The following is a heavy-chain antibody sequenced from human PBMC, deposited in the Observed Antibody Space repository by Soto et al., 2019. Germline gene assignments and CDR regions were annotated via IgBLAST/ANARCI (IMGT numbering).Heavy chain of an antibody. CDR1: GGSISSYY. V-gene: IGHV4-59*08. J-gene: IGHJ4*02. D-gene: IGHD3-3*02. CDR3: ARHPPLISGVAAYYFDY. CDR2: IYYSGST. Sequence: SETLSLTCTVSGGSISSYYWSWIRQPPGKGLEWIGYIYYSGSTNYNPSLKSRVTISVDTSKNQFSLKLSSVTAADTAVYYCARHPPLISGVAAYYFDYWGQGTLVTVSS.